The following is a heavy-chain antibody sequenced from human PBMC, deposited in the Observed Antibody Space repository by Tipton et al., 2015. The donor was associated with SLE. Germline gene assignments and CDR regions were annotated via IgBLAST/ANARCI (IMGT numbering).Heavy chain of an antibody. V-gene: IGHV3-7*01. CDR1: GFTFSSYW. Sequence: GSLRLSCAASGFTFSSYWMSWVRQAPGKGLEWVANIKQDGSEKYYVDSVKGRFTISRDNAKNSLYLQMNSLRAEDTAVYYCARDLLRSSSQVLDYWGQGTLVTVSS. CDR3: ARDLLRSSSQVLDY. CDR2: IKQDGSEK. J-gene: IGHJ4*02. D-gene: IGHD6-13*01.